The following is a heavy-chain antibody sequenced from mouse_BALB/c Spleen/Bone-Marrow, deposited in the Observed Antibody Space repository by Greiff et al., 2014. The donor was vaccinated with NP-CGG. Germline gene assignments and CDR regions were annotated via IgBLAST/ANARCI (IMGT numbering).Heavy chain of an antibody. CDR2: INPYNDGT. J-gene: IGHJ2*01. D-gene: IGHD3-2*01. CDR1: GYTFTSYV. Sequence: VQLKESGPELVKPGASVKMSCKASGYTFTSYVMHWVKQKPGQGLEWIGYINPYNDGTKYNEKFKGKATLTSDKSSSTAYMELSSLTSEDSAVYYCARPRQLGLPYYFDYWGQGTTLPVSS. V-gene: IGHV1-14*01. CDR3: ARPRQLGLPYYFDY.